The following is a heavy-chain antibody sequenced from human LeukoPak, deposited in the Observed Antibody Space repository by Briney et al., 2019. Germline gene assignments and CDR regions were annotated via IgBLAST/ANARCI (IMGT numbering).Heavy chain of an antibody. CDR3: ARGLPATLLDY. CDR1: GFTFSDYY. J-gene: IGHJ4*02. D-gene: IGHD2-2*01. Sequence: TGGSLRLSCAASGFTFSDYYMSWIRQAPGKGLEWVSYISSSDSTIYYADSVKGRFTISRDNAKNSLYLQMNSLRAEDTAIYYCARGLPATLLDYWGQGTLATVSS. CDR2: ISSSDSTI. V-gene: IGHV3-11*01.